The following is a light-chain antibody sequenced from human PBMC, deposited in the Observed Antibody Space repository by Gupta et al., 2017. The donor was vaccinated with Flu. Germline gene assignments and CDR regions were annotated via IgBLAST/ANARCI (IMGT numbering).Light chain of an antibody. CDR2: RNN. Sequence: SVLTQPPSASGTPGPRVTISCSGSTSNIGNNYVYWYQQFPGTAPKHVIYRNNQRPSGVPDRFSGSKSGTSASLAISGLRSEDEADYYCAVWDDRGSGLNWVFGGGTKLTVL. J-gene: IGLJ3*02. CDR1: TSNIGNNY. CDR3: AVWDDRGSGLNWV. V-gene: IGLV1-47*01.